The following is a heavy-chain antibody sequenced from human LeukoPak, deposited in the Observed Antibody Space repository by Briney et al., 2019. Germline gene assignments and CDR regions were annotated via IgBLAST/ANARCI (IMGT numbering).Heavy chain of an antibody. CDR3: ARGRDGPFDY. CDR2: INHSGST. CDR1: GGSFSGYY. J-gene: IGHJ4*02. V-gene: IGHV4-34*01. D-gene: IGHD4-17*01. Sequence: PSETLSLTCAVYGGSFSGYYWSWIRQPPGKGLEWIGEINHSGSTNYNPSLKSRVTISVDTSKNQFSLKLSSVTAADTAVYYCARGRDGPFDYWGQGTLVTVSS.